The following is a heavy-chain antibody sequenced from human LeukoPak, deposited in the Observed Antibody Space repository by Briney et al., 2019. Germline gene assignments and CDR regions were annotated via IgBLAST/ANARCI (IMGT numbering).Heavy chain of an antibody. CDR1: GYTLTELS. V-gene: IGHV1-24*01. Sequence: ASVKVSCKVSGYTLTELSMHLVRQAPGKGLEWMGGFDPEDGETIYAQKFQGRVTMTEDTSTDTAYMELSSLRSEDTAVYYCATVHDSSGYYDAFYIWGQGTMVTVSS. CDR3: ATVHDSSGYYDAFYI. CDR2: FDPEDGET. J-gene: IGHJ3*02. D-gene: IGHD3-22*01.